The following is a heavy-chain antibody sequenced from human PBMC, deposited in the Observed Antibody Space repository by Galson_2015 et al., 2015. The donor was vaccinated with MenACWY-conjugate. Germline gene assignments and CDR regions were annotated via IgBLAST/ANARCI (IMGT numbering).Heavy chain of an antibody. J-gene: IGHJ5*02. D-gene: IGHD2-2*01. V-gene: IGHV3-33*01. CDR2: IWHDGTNK. CDR3: ARDPGSDAPIDL. Sequence: PLRLSCAASGFSFSSYGIHWVRQAPGKGLVWVAVIWHDGTNKYYADSVKGRFTISRDHSQNTLYLQMNSLRAEDSAVYYCARDPGSDAPIDLWGQGTLVTVSS. CDR1: GFSFSSYG.